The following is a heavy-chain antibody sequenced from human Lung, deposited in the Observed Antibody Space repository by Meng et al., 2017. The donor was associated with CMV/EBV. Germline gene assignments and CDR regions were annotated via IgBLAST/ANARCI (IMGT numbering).Heavy chain of an antibody. D-gene: IGHD3-22*01. Sequence: GESXKISCAASGFAFSNYWMTWIRQAPGKGLEWVGNINQHGSENQYADSVRGRFTISGDNARNSVYLQMNTLRAEDTAVYYCATTYYYDDTDYPSGQGTXVTVSS. CDR1: GFAFSNYW. CDR2: INQHGSEN. CDR3: ATTYYYDDTDYP. V-gene: IGHV3-7*01. J-gene: IGHJ5*02.